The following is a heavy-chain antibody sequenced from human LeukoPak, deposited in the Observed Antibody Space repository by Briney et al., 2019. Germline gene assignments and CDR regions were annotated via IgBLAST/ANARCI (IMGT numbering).Heavy chain of an antibody. J-gene: IGHJ4*02. V-gene: IGHV4-61*02. CDR2: ISSSGST. CDR1: GGSISSGSYY. Sequence: PSQTLSLTCTVSGGSISSGSYYWSWIRQPAGKGLEWIGRISSSGSTNYNPSPKSRVTISVDTSKNQFSLKLSSVTAADTAVYYCARDYYDSSGYYADYWGQGTLVTVSS. D-gene: IGHD3-22*01. CDR3: ARDYYDSSGYYADY.